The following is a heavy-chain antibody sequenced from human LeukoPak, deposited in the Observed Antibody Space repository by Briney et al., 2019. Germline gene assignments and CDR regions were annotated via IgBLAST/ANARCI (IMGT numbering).Heavy chain of an antibody. D-gene: IGHD3-22*01. V-gene: IGHV4-39*01. J-gene: IGHJ4*02. CDR3: ARLGYYDSSGYGISYYFDY. CDR1: GGSISSSSYY. Sequence: SETLSLTCTVSGGSISSSSYYWGWTRQPPGKGLEWIGSIYYSGSTYYNPSLKSRVTISVDTTKNQFSLKLSSVTAADTAVYYCARLGYYDSSGYGISYYFDYWGQGTLVTVSS. CDR2: IYYSGST.